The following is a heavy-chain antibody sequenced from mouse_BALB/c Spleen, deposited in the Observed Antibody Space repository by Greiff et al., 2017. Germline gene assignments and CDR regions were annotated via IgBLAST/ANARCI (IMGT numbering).Heavy chain of an antibody. V-gene: IGHV3-6*02. D-gene: IGHD2-3*01. CDR2: ISYDGSN. CDR1: GYSITSGYY. Sequence: EVKLVESGPGLVKPSQSLSLTCSVTGYSITSGYYWNWIRQFPGNKLEWMGYISYDGSNNYNPSLKNRISITRDTSKNQFFLKLNSVTTEDTATYYCARDPRDGYYVGYYAMDYWGQGTSVTVSS. J-gene: IGHJ4*01. CDR3: ARDPRDGYYVGYYAMDY.